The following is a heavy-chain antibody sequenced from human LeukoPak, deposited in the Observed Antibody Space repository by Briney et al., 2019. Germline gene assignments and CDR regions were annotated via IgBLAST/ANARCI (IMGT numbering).Heavy chain of an antibody. CDR1: GFTFSYYG. V-gene: IGHV3-33*01. D-gene: IGHD3-22*01. CDR2: IWYDGSNK. Sequence: QAGGSLRLSCAASGFTFSYYGMHWVRQAPGKGLEWVAVIWYDGSNKYYVDSVKGRFTISRDNSRDTMYLQMNSLRAEDTAVYYCARKLYYYEGGGHSGYAGWFDPWGQGTLVTVSS. J-gene: IGHJ5*02. CDR3: ARKLYYYEGGGHSGYAGWFDP.